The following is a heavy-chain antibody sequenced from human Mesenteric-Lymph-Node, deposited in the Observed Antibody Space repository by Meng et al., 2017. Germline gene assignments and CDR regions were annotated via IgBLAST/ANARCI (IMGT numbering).Heavy chain of an antibody. V-gene: IGHV3-11*04. J-gene: IGHJ4*02. CDR3: AREGNRDRSGYYNPDF. Sequence: GESLKISCAASGFTFSDYYMSWIRQAPGKGLEWVSYISSSGSTIYYADSVKGRFTISRDNARNSLYLQMNSLRAEDTAVYYCAREGNRDRSGYYNPDFWGQGTLVTVSS. CDR2: ISSSGSTI. D-gene: IGHD3-22*01. CDR1: GFTFSDYY.